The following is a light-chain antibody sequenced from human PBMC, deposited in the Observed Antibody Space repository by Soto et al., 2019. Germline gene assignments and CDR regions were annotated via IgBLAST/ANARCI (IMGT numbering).Light chain of an antibody. CDR3: QQYNNWAPWT. CDR2: GAS. CDR1: QSVSSN. Sequence: EIVMTQSPATLSVSPGERATLSCRASQSVSSNLAWYQQKPGQAPRLLIYGASTRATGVPARFSGSGSGTQFTLTSSSLQSEDFAAYYCQQYNNWAPWTFGQGTKVEIK. V-gene: IGKV3-15*01. J-gene: IGKJ1*01.